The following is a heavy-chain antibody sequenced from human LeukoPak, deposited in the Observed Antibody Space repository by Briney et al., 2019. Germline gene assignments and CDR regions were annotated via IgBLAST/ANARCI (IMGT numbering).Heavy chain of an antibody. J-gene: IGHJ5*02. CDR2: INGRGGLI. Sequence: HPGGSLRLSCAASGFTFSSYDMIWVRQAPGKGLEWVSSINGRGGLIYYADSVKGRFTISRDNAYNSLYLQMNSLRAEDTAVYYCAKDPYSYGTLFLNWFDPWGQGTLVTVSS. V-gene: IGHV3-48*03. CDR3: AKDPYSYGTLFLNWFDP. D-gene: IGHD5-18*01. CDR1: GFTFSSYD.